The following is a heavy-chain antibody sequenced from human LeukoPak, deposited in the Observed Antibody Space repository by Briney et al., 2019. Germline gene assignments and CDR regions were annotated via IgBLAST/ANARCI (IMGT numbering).Heavy chain of an antibody. J-gene: IGHJ5*02. V-gene: IGHV4-30-4*01. D-gene: IGHD4-17*01. CDR2: IYYSGST. CDR1: GGSISSGDYY. Sequence: SETLSLTCTVSGGSISSGDYYWSWIHQPPGKGLEWIGYIYYSGSTYYNPSLKSRVTISVDTSKNQFSLKLSSVTAADTAVYYCAKGIYGDPNWFDPWGQGTLVTVSS. CDR3: AKGIYGDPNWFDP.